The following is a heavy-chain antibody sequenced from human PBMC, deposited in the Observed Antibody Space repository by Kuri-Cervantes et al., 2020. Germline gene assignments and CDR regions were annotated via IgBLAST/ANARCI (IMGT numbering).Heavy chain of an antibody. CDR1: GFTFSSYG. D-gene: IGHD6-6*01. J-gene: IGHJ5*02. Sequence: GGSLRFACAASGFTFSSYGMHWVRQAQGKGLEWVANIKQDGSDKYYVDSVKGRFTISRDNAKNSLYLQMNSLRAEDTAVYYCASRNSSSSSDRWGQGTLVTDSS. V-gene: IGHV3-7*01. CDR3: ASRNSSSSSDR. CDR2: IKQDGSDK.